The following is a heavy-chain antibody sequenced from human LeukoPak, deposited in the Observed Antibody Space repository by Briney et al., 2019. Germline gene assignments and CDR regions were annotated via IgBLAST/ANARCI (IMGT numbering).Heavy chain of an antibody. J-gene: IGHJ4*02. CDR2: ISSYNGGA. Sequence: ASVKVSCKASGYTFTTYGFSWVRQAPGQGLEWMGWISSYNGGADYAQKLQGRVTMTKDTSTSTTYMELRSLRSDDTAVYYCARQKKQTTAIDYWGQGTLVTVSS. V-gene: IGHV1-18*01. CDR3: ARQKKQTTAIDY. CDR1: GYTFTTYG. D-gene: IGHD4-17*01.